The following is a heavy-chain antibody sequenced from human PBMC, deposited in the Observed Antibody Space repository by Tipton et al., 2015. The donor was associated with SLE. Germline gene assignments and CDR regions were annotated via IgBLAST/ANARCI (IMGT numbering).Heavy chain of an antibody. Sequence: LSLTCAVYGGSFSGYYWSWIRQPPGKGLEWIGEINHSGSTNYNPSLKSRVTISVDTSKNQFSLKLSSVTAADTAVYYCATLRGILSSGVDYWGQGTLVTVSS. D-gene: IGHD2-15*01. CDR3: ATLRGILSSGVDY. V-gene: IGHV4-34*01. J-gene: IGHJ4*02. CDR1: GGSFSGYY. CDR2: INHSGST.